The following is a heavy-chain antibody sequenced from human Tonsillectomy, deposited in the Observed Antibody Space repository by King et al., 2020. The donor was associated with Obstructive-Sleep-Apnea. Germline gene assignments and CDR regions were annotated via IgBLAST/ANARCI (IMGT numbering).Heavy chain of an antibody. V-gene: IGHV4-4*02. D-gene: IGHD2-2*02. CDR2: IYHRGST. CDR1: GASISSNNW. J-gene: IGHJ6*02. Sequence: VQLQESGPGLVKPSGTLSLTCAVSGASISSNNWWSWVRQPPGQGLEWIGEIYHRGSTNYNPSLKSRVTISVDKTQNQFSLKLTSVTAPDTAVYYCARGAQIYRYGMDVWGQGTTVTVSS. CDR3: ARGAQIYRYGMDV.